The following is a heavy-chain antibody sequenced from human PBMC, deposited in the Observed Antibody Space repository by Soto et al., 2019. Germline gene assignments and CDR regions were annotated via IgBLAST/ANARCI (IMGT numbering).Heavy chain of an antibody. CDR2: ISAYNGNT. D-gene: IGHD2-15*01. CDR3: ARAGEGYCSGGSCRYYYYGMDV. V-gene: IGHV1-18*01. CDR1: GYTFTSYG. Sequence: QVQLVQSGAEVKKPGASVKVSCKASGYTFTSYGISWVRQAPGQGLEWMGWISAYNGNTNYAQKLQGRVTMTTDTATSTAYIELRSLRSDDTAVYYCARAGEGYCSGGSCRYYYYGMDVWGQGTTVTVSS. J-gene: IGHJ6*02.